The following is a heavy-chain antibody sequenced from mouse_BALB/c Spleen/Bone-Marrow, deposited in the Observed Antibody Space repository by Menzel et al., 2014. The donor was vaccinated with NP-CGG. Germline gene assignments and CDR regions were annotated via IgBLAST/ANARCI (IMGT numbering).Heavy chain of an antibody. CDR3: ARFGVDY. Sequence: EVQLQQSGAELVKPGASVKLSCTASGFNTKDTYMHWVKQRPEQGLEWIGRIDPANGNTKYDPKFQGKATITADTSSNTAYLQLSSLTSEDTAVYYCARFGVDYWGQGTTLTVSS. V-gene: IGHV14-3*02. J-gene: IGHJ2*01. CDR2: IDPANGNT. D-gene: IGHD3-1*01. CDR1: GFNTKDTY.